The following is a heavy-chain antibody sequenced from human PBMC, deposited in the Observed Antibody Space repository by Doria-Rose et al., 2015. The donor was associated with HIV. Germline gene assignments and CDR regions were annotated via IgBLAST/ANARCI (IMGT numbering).Heavy chain of an antibody. CDR2: MFSYDER. J-gene: IGHJ4*02. CDR3: ARIKSSRWYHRYYFDF. CDR1: GVSLRSPGMG. Sequence: QESGPVLVKPTETLTLTCTVSGVSLRSPGMGVSWIRQAPGKALEWLANMFSYDERSYKTSLKSRLTISRCTSKSQVVLTMTDMDPVDTATYYCARIKSSRWYHRYYFDFWGQGTLVIVSA. V-gene: IGHV2-26*01. D-gene: IGHD6-13*01.